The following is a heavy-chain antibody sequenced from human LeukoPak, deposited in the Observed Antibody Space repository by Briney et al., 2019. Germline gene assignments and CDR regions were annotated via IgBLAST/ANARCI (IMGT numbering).Heavy chain of an antibody. CDR3: VAYNWNYPEY. CDR2: INPYGSDT. CDR1: GVSFRSYF. J-gene: IGHJ4*02. Sequence: GGSLRLSCAASGVSFRSYFMYWVRQAPGKGLVWVSRINPYGSDTEYADSVKGRFTISRDNAKNTLYMQMNSLREEDTAVYYCVAYNWNYPEYWGQGTLVTVSS. V-gene: IGHV3-74*03. D-gene: IGHD1-7*01.